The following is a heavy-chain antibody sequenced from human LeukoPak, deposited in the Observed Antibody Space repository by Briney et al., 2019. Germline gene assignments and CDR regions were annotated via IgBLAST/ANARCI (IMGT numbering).Heavy chain of an antibody. J-gene: IGHJ4*02. V-gene: IGHV1-69-2*01. D-gene: IGHD4-17*01. CDR3: QVVGYGDYIGQYYFDY. Sequence: ATVKISCKVSGYTFTDYYMHWVQQAPGKGLEWMGLVDPEDGETIYAEKFQGRVTITADTSTDTAYMELSSLRSEDTAVYCCQVVGYGDYIGQYYFDYWGQGTLVTVSS. CDR2: VDPEDGET. CDR1: GYTFTDYY.